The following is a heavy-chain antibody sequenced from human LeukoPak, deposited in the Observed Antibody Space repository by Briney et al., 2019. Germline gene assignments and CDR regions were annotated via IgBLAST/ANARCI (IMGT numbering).Heavy chain of an antibody. CDR2: IYHSGST. D-gene: IGHD3-22*01. CDR3: TRGSIAYYYMDV. CDR1: GYSISSGYY. Sequence: SETLSLTCTVSGYSISSGYYWGWIRQPPGKGLEWIGSIYHSGSTYYNPSLKSRVTISVDTSKNQFPLKLSSVTAADTAVYYCTRGSIAYYYMDVWGKGTTVTISS. J-gene: IGHJ6*03. V-gene: IGHV4-38-2*02.